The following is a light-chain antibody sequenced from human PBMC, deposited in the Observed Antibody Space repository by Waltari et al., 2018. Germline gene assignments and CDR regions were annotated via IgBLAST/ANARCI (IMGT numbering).Light chain of an antibody. CDR1: QGISSY. CDR2: YIS. Sequence: IQMSQSPSSLSASVGDRVTITCRASQGISSYLNWYQQMPGKAPKLLIYYISSLASGVPSRFSGSGSGTEFTLTISSLLPEDFATYYCQQGNTYPLTFGGGTKVEIK. V-gene: IGKV1-13*02. CDR3: QQGNTYPLT. J-gene: IGKJ4*01.